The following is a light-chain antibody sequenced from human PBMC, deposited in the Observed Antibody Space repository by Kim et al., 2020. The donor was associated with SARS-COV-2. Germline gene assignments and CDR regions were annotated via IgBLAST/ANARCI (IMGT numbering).Light chain of an antibody. J-gene: IGKJ1*01. CDR1: QSVNSN. CDR2: GAS. V-gene: IGKV3-20*01. CDR3: QHDATSLWT. Sequence: EIVLTQSPGTLSLSPGERPTLSCRASQSVNSNLAWYQQKPGQAPSLINFGASNRANGITDTFSGRGSGADSSLTISRLEPEDFAVYFCQHDATSLWTFGQGTKVDIK.